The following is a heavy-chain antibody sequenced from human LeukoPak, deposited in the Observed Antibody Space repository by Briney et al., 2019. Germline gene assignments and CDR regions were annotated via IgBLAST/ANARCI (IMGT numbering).Heavy chain of an antibody. CDR2: IIPIFGTA. V-gene: IGHV1-69*13. CDR1: GGTFSSYA. J-gene: IGHJ3*02. CDR3: ARIGAVAVPRGAFDI. Sequence: ASVKVSCKASGGTFSSYAISWVRQAPGQGLEWMGGIIPIFGTANYAQKFQGRVTITADESTGTAYMELSSLRSEDTAVYYCARIGAVAVPRGAFDIWGQGTMVTVSS. D-gene: IGHD6-19*01.